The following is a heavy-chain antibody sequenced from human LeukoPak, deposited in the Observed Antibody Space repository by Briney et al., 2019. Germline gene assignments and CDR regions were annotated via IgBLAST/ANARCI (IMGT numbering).Heavy chain of an antibody. CDR3: ARMGESYPHDAFDI. CDR1: GYTFTSYG. J-gene: IGHJ3*02. Sequence: ASVKVSCKASGYTFTSYGISWVRQAPGQGLEWMGWISAYNGNTNYAQKLQGRVTMTTDTSTSTVYMELRSLRSDDTAVYYCARMGESYPHDAFDIWGQGIMVTVSS. D-gene: IGHD3-16*01. V-gene: IGHV1-18*04. CDR2: ISAYNGNT.